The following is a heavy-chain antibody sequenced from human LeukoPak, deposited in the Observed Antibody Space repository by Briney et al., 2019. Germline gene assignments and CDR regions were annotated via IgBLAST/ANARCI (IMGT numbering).Heavy chain of an antibody. Sequence: ASVKVSCKTSGYTFSNYGISWVRQAPGQGLEWMGWINPNSGGTNYAQKFQGWVTMTRDTSISTAYMELSRLRSDDTAVYYCARGPARWLQSTYYFDYWGQGTLVTVSS. CDR2: INPNSGGT. J-gene: IGHJ4*02. CDR3: ARGPARWLQSTYYFDY. D-gene: IGHD5-24*01. V-gene: IGHV1-2*04. CDR1: GYTFSNYG.